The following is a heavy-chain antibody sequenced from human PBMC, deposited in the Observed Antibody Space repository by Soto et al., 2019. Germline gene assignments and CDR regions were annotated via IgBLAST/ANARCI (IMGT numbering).Heavy chain of an antibody. V-gene: IGHV4-38-2*02. CDR1: SSATGHY. CDR2: FHRSGST. CDR3: ARERGGYGLFDS. Sequence: PSETLSLTCDVSSSATGHYWGWIRQPPGKGLEWLGCFHRSGSTYYRPSLKSRLAISVDMSRNLLSLNLKSVTAADTAVYYCARERGGYGLFDSWGQGTLVTVSS. D-gene: IGHD5-18*01. J-gene: IGHJ4*02.